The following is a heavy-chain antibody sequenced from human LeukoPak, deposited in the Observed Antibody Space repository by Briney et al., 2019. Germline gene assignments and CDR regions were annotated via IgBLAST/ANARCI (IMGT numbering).Heavy chain of an antibody. D-gene: IGHD3-22*01. V-gene: IGHV3-73*01. J-gene: IGHJ4*02. Sequence: GGSLRLSCAASGFTFSGSTMHWVRQASGKGLEWVGRIRTKGNTYATAYAASMKGRFTISRDDSKNTAYLQMTSLKTEDTAVYYCTTYSSGYDHFDYWGQGTLVTVSS. CDR1: GFTFSGST. CDR3: TTYSSGYDHFDY. CDR2: IRTKGNTYAT.